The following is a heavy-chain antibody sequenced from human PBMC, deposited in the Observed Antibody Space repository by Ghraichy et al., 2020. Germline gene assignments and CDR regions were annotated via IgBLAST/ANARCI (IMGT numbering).Heavy chain of an antibody. CDR1: GFTFSSYA. D-gene: IGHD7-27*01. Sequence: LSLTCAASGFTFSSYAMSWVRQAPGKGLEWVSGISGSGGSTYYADSVKGRFTISRDKSRNTLYLQMSSLGAEDTAVYYCTKAAGDQWFFDLWGRGTLVTVSS. J-gene: IGHJ2*01. CDR3: TKAAGDQWFFDL. V-gene: IGHV3-23*01. CDR2: ISGSGGST.